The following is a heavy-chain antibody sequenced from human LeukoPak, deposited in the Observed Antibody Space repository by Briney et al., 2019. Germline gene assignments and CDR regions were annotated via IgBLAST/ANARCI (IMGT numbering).Heavy chain of an antibody. CDR3: TSDHGSFP. CDR1: GFTYSSYA. V-gene: IGHV3-23*01. J-gene: IGHJ5*02. Sequence: GGSLRLSCTASGFTYSSYAMSWARQARGKGLMWLTSSSGSGGSTYDADSEEGRITISRDNSKNTLYLQMNMRGAENTAYYYGTSDHGSFPCGQGTL. D-gene: IGHD3-10*01. CDR2: SSGSGGST.